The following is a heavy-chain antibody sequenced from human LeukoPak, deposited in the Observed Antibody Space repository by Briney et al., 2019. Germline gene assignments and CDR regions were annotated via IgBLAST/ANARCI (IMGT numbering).Heavy chain of an antibody. J-gene: IGHJ6*03. CDR2: MNPNSGNT. CDR3: ARAPMVRGVRNYYYYMDV. D-gene: IGHD3-10*01. V-gene: IGHV1-8*01. Sequence: ASVKVSCKASGYTFTSYDINWVRQATGQGLEWMGWMNPNSGNTGYAQKFQGRVTMTRNTSISTAYMELSSLRSEDTAVYYCARAPMVRGVRNYYYYMDVWGKGTTVTISS. CDR1: GYTFTSYD.